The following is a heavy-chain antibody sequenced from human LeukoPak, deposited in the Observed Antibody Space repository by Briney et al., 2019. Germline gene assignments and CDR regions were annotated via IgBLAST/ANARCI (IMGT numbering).Heavy chain of an antibody. CDR2: INHSGST. J-gene: IGHJ4*02. Sequence: NPSETLSLTCAVYGGSFSGYYWSWIRQPPGKGLEWIGEINHSGSTYYNPSLKSRVTISVDTSKNQFSLKLSSVTAADTAVYYCARHYYDSSGLVDYWGQGTLVTVSS. CDR3: ARHYYDSSGLVDY. D-gene: IGHD3-22*01. V-gene: IGHV4-34*01. CDR1: GGSFSGYY.